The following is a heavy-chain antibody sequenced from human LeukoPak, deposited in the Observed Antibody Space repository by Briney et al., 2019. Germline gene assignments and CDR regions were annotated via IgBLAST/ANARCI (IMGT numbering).Heavy chain of an antibody. V-gene: IGHV4-34*01. CDR3: ARGPRRRYYYGSGSSRLDY. J-gene: IGHJ4*02. CDR2: INHSGST. Sequence: PSETLSLTCAVYGGSFSGYYWSWIRQPPGKGLEWIGEINHSGSTNYNPSLKSRVTISVDTSKNQFSLKLSSVTAADTAVYYCARGPRRRYYYGSGSSRLDYWGQGTLVTVSS. CDR1: GGSFSGYY. D-gene: IGHD3-10*01.